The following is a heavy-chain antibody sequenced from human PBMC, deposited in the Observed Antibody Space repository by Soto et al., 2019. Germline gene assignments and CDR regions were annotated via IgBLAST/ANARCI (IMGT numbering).Heavy chain of an antibody. J-gene: IGHJ4*02. V-gene: IGHV3-48*02. D-gene: IGHD6-13*01. CDR2: ISSSSSTI. CDR1: GFTFSSYS. CDR3: ARESDSSSWYAVNYFDY. Sequence: VQLLESGGGLVQPGGSLRLSCAASGFTFSSYSMNWVRQAPGKGLEWVSYISSSSSTIYYADSVKGRFTISRDNAKNSLYLQMNSLRDEDTAVYYCARESDSSSWYAVNYFDYWGQGTLVTVSS.